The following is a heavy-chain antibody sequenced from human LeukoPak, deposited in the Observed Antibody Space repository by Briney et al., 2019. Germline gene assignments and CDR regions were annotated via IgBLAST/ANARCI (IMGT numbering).Heavy chain of an antibody. CDR3: AKDYRYAIAAPGRQCNWFDL. D-gene: IGHD6-13*01. V-gene: IGHV3-23*01. J-gene: IGHJ5*02. CDR1: GFTFSSYA. CDR2: ISGSGGST. Sequence: PGGSLRLSCAASGFTFSSYAMSWVRQAPRKGLEWVTAISGSGGSTYYADSVKGQFTISRDDSKSTLYLQMNSLRAEDTAVYYCAKDYRYAIAAPGRQCNWFDLWGQGTRVTVSS.